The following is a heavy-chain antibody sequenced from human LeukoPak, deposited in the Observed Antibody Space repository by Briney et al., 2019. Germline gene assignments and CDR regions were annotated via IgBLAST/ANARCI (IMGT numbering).Heavy chain of an antibody. CDR3: ARGHDYGDYGGAAESYYYYYYYMDV. D-gene: IGHD4-17*01. J-gene: IGHJ6*03. CDR1: GYTFTSYH. CDR2: INPSGGTT. V-gene: IGHV1-46*01. Sequence: ASVTVSCKASGYTFTSYHMHWVRQAPGQGLEWMGLINPSGGTTNYAQKFRGRVTMTRDMSTSTVYMELSSLRSEDTAVYYCARGHDYGDYGGAAESYYYYYYYMDVWGKGTTVTISS.